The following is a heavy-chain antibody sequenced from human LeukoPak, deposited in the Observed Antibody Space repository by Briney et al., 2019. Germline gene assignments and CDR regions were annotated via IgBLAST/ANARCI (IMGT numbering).Heavy chain of an antibody. J-gene: IGHJ3*01. D-gene: IGHD5-24*01. CDR1: GASVSTTAYF. Sequence: SETLSLTCSVSGASVSTTAYFWNWIRQPAGEGLEWIGRSYASGNTHYNPSLKSRVTMSLDTSKNQFSLTMNSVTAADSAVYFCASYREAYDLYPHGLDVWGRGTVVTVSS. V-gene: IGHV4-61*02. CDR2: SYASGNT. CDR3: ASYREAYDLYPHGLDV.